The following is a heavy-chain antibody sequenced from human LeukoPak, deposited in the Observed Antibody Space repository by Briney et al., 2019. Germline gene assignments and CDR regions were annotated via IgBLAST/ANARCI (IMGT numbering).Heavy chain of an antibody. D-gene: IGHD2-2*01. Sequence: ESGPALVKPTQTLTLTCTFSGFSLSTSGMRVSWIRQPPGKALEWLARINWDDDKFYSTSLKTRLIISKDPSKNQVVLTMTNMDPVDTATYYCAREESISCFDYWGQGTLVTVSS. V-gene: IGHV2-70*04. J-gene: IGHJ4*02. CDR1: GFSLSTSGMR. CDR3: AREESISCFDY. CDR2: INWDDDK.